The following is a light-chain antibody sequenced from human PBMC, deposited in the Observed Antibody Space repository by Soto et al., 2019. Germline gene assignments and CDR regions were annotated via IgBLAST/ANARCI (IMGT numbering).Light chain of an antibody. J-gene: IGKJ5*01. CDR2: DAS. V-gene: IGKV3-11*01. Sequence: EIVLTQSPATLSLSPGERATLSFRASQSVSSYLAWFQQKPVQAPRLLIYDASNRATGIPARFSGSGSGTDFTLTISSLEPEAFAVYYCQQRSNWPPTFGQGTRLEIK. CDR1: QSVSSY. CDR3: QQRSNWPPT.